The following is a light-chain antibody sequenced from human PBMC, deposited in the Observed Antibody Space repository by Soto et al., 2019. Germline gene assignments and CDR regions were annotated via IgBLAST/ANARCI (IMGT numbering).Light chain of an antibody. CDR3: QQYNNWWT. J-gene: IGKJ1*01. Sequence: EIVMTQSPATLSVSPGERATLSCRASQSGSNNLAWYQNQPGQAPRLLIYGASTRTTGIPARFSGSGSGTEVTLNISRLKYEDFAVYFCQQYNNWWTFGQGTRVEIK. V-gene: IGKV3-15*01. CDR1: QSGSNN. CDR2: GAS.